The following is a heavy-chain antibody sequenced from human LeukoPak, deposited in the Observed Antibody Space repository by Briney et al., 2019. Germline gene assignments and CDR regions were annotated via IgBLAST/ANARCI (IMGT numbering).Heavy chain of an antibody. V-gene: IGHV3-33*01. CDR2: IWYDGSNK. CDR3: ARAPGQWLVRAGSY. J-gene: IGHJ4*02. Sequence: PGGSLRLSCAASGFTFSSYGMHWVRQAPGKGLEWVAVIWYDGSNKYYADSVKGRFTISRDNSKNTLYLQMNSLRAEDTAVYYCARAPGQWLVRAGSYWGQGTLVTVSS. D-gene: IGHD6-19*01. CDR1: GFTFSSYG.